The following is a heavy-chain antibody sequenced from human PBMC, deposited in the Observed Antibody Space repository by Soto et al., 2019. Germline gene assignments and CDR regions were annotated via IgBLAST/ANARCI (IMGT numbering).Heavy chain of an antibody. CDR2: IYYSGST. V-gene: IGHV4-39*01. CDR3: ARLYSSSWYEPLRYYYMDV. CDR1: GGSISSSSYY. Sequence: SETLSLTCTVSGGSISSSSYYWGWIRQPPGKGLEWIGSIYYSGSTYYNPSLKSPVTISVDTSKNPFSLKLSSVTAADTAVYYCARLYSSSWYEPLRYYYMDVWGKGTTVTVSS. J-gene: IGHJ6*03. D-gene: IGHD6-13*01.